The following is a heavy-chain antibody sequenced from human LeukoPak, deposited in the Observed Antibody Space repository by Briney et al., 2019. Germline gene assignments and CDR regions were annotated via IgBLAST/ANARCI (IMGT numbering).Heavy chain of an antibody. CDR2: IYYSGST. Sequence: SETLSLTCTVSGGSISSYYWSWIRQPPGKGLEWIGYIYYSGSTNYNPSLKSRVTISVDTSKNQFSLKLSSVTAADTAVYYCALPPYLLDSSSWYYFDYWGQGTLVTVSS. D-gene: IGHD6-13*01. J-gene: IGHJ4*02. V-gene: IGHV4-59*01. CDR1: GGSISSYY. CDR3: ALPPYLLDSSSWYYFDY.